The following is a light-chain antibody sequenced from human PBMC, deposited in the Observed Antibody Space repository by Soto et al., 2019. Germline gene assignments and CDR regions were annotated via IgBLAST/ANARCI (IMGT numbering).Light chain of an antibody. CDR3: QQYYNWPPVT. Sequence: EIGMTQSPATLSVSPGERATLSCRASQSVSTNLAWYQQKPGQAPRLLIYGASTRATGIPARFSGSVSGTEFTLTITSLQSEDFAIYYCQQYYNWPPVTFGPGTKVDI. CDR2: GAS. CDR1: QSVSTN. V-gene: IGKV3-15*01. J-gene: IGKJ3*01.